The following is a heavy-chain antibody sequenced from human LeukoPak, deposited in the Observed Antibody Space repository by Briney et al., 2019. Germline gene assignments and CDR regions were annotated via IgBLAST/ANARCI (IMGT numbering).Heavy chain of an antibody. V-gene: IGHV3-23*01. CDR1: GFTFSSYA. D-gene: IGHD3-3*01. CDR2: ISGSGGST. CDR3: AKDQLRFLEWHWYFDL. Sequence: GGSLRLSCAASGFTFSSYAMSWVRQAPGKGLEWVSAISGSGGSTYYADSVKGRFTISRDNSKNTLYLQMNSLRAEDTAVYYCAKDQLRFLEWHWYFDLWGRGTLVTVSS. J-gene: IGHJ2*01.